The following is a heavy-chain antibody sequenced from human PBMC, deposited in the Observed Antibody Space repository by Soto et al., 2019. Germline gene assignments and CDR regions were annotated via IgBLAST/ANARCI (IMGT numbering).Heavy chain of an antibody. D-gene: IGHD6-13*01. J-gene: IGHJ2*01. CDR2: MNPNSGNT. V-gene: IGHV1-8*01. CDR1: GYTFTCYD. CDR3: ARRCSAAAGYGDYCYFNL. Sequence: GASVKFYFKASGYTFTCYDINWVRQATGQVLDCIGWMNPNSGNTGYAQNFQGRVTMTRNTSISTSYMELSSLGSEDTAVYYCARRCSAAAGYGDYCYFNLWGGATLDNVSS.